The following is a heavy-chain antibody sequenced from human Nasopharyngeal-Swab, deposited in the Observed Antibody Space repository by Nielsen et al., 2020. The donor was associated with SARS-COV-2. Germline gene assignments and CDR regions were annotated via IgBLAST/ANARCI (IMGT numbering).Heavy chain of an antibody. D-gene: IGHD1-14*01. J-gene: IGHJ2*01. V-gene: IGHV3-48*04. CDR2: ISSTGTTI. Sequence: GGSLRLSCEASGFPLSSSNMNWVRQAPGKGLGLEWLSYISSTGTTIYYADSVKGRFTISRDNAGTSLSLQMNSLRAEDTAVYYCARFSNKGNRYWFFDLWGRGTLVTVSS. CDR1: GFPLSSSN. CDR3: ARFSNKGNRYWFFDL.